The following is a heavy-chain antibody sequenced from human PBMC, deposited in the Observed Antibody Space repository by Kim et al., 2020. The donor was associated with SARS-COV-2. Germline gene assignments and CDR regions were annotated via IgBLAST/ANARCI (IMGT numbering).Heavy chain of an antibody. CDR2: ISWNSGSI. CDR3: AKDRGGDYYYYGMDV. CDR1: GFTFDDYA. D-gene: IGHD2-21*01. V-gene: IGHV3-9*01. Sequence: GGSLRLSCAASGFTFDDYAMHWVRQAPGKGLEWVSGISWNSGSIGYADSVKGRFTISRDNAKNSLYLQMNSLRAEDTALYYCAKDRGGDYYYYGMDVWGQGTTVTVSS. J-gene: IGHJ6*02.